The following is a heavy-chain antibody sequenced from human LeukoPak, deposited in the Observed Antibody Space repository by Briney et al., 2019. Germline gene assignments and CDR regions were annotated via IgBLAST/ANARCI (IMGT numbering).Heavy chain of an antibody. CDR3: ARQDYTGGFDY. Sequence: SETLSLTCTVSGGSISSSSYYWGWIRQPPGKGLEWIGSIYYSGSTYYNPSLKSRVTISVDTSKNQFSLKLSSATAADTAVYYCARQDYTGGFDYWGQGTLVTVSS. CDR1: GGSISSSSYY. V-gene: IGHV4-39*01. J-gene: IGHJ4*02. D-gene: IGHD2-2*02. CDR2: IYYSGST.